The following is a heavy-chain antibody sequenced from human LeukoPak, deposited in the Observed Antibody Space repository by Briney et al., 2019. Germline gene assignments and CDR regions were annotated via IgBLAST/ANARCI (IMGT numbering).Heavy chain of an antibody. D-gene: IGHD3-10*01. CDR1: VYTFANYW. CDR3: ASRDCFATGNYVYY. V-gene: IGHV5-51*01. Sequence: GESLKISCKGAVYTFANYWIGWVRQMPGKGLEWMGIIYPPDSDTRYSPSFQGQVTISVDKSISTAYLQWNSLKASDTAIYYCASRDCFATGNYVYYWGQGTLVTVSS. CDR2: IYPPDSDT. J-gene: IGHJ4*02.